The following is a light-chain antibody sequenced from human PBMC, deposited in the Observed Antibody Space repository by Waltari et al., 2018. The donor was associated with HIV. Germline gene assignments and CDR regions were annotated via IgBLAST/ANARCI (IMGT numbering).Light chain of an antibody. CDR3: QSYDSSLSADV. Sequence: QSVLTQSPSVSVAPGQRVTISCTVTSSNIGAGYDVPWFQHLPGPAPKLLVYSDNNRPSGVPDRFSASKSGTSDALANSGLQVDDEATYDCQSYDSSLSADVFGPGTKVTVL. V-gene: IGLV1-40*01. J-gene: IGLJ1*01. CDR1: SSNIGAGYD. CDR2: SDN.